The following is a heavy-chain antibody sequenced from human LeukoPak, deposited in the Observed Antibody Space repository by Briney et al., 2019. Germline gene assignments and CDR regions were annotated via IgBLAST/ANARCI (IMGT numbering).Heavy chain of an antibody. D-gene: IGHD3-22*01. CDR1: GGSISSYY. CDR3: ARDRYYYDSSAFDI. J-gene: IGHJ3*02. V-gene: IGHV4-59*01. CDR2: IYYSGST. Sequence: SETLSLTCTVSGGSISSYYWSWIRQPPGKGLEWIGYIYYSGSTNYNPSLKSRVTISVDTFKNQFSLKLSSVTAADTAVYYCARDRYYYDSSAFDIWGQGTMVTVSS.